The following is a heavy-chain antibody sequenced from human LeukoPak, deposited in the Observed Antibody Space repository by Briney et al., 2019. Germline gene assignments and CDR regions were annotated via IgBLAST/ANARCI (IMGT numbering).Heavy chain of an antibody. D-gene: IGHD3-22*01. CDR3: AIYHSGGYTSYFDY. V-gene: IGHV4-59*12. CDR1: GGSFSGYY. J-gene: IGHJ4*02. Sequence: PSETLSLTCAVYGGSFSGYYWSWIRQPPGKGLEWIGYIYYSGSTNYNPSLKSRVTISVDKSKNQFSLKLTSVTAADTAVYYCAIYHSGGYTSYFDYWGQGSLVTVSS. CDR2: IYYSGST.